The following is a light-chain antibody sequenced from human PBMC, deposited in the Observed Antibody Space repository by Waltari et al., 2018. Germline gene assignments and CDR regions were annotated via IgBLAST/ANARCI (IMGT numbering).Light chain of an antibody. CDR1: QDIGND. CDR3: QKYNTAPPLYA. V-gene: IGKV1-27*01. Sequence: DIQMTQSPSSLSASVGDRVTITCRASQDIGNDLAWYQQKPGKPPRLLIYDASTLQSAVPSRLSGSGSGTDFTLTISSLQPEDVATYYCQKYNTAPPLYAFGQGTKLEIK. J-gene: IGKJ2*01. CDR2: DAS.